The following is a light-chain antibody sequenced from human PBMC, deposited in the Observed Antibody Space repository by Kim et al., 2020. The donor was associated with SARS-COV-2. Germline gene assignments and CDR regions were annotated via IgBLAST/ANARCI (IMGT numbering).Light chain of an antibody. CDR1: QDIGKY. Sequence: LSASVGDRLTITCQASQDIGKYLNWYQQKPGKAPELLLYDVSNLETGVPSRFSGSGSGTDFTFTISSLQPEDIATYYCQQYAHLLTFGGGTKLEI. V-gene: IGKV1-33*01. CDR2: DVS. J-gene: IGKJ4*01. CDR3: QQYAHLLT.